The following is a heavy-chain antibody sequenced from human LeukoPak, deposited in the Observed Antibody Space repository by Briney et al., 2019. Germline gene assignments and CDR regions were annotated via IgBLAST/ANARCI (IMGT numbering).Heavy chain of an antibody. CDR3: ARERYDFWSCHDKGMDV. V-gene: IGHV4-4*07. J-gene: IGHJ6*02. Sequence: SETLSLTCSFSGSFISNYSWSGIRQPGGKGREGMGRFYKGGRTKYNFSLRSRVTMSVDTSKNLFSLKLSSVAAADTAVYYCARERYDFWSCHDKGMDVWGQGTTVTVSS. CDR1: GSFISNYS. D-gene: IGHD3-3*01. CDR2: FYKGGRT.